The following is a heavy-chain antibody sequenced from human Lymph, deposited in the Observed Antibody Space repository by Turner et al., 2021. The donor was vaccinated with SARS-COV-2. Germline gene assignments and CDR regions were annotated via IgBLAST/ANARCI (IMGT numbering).Heavy chain of an antibody. J-gene: IGHJ4*02. CDR3: AKDPNWYVLSAVDY. CDR2: ISGSGGNT. Sequence: VQLVESGGGVVQPGRSLRLSCAASGFTFSSYAMSWVRQAPGKGLEGVSAISGSGGNTYYADSVKGRFTVSRDNSKNTLYLQMNSLRADDTAVYYCAKDPNWYVLSAVDYWGQGTLVTVSS. V-gene: IGHV3-23*04. D-gene: IGHD1-1*01. CDR1: GFTFSSYA.